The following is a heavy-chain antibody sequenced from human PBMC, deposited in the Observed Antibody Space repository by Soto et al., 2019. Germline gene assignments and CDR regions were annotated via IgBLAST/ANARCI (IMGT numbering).Heavy chain of an antibody. J-gene: IGHJ6*03. CDR1: EGTFSSYA. CDR2: IIPIFGTA. V-gene: IGHV1-69*13. CDR3: ARDEFSGGRISVCGYYDMDV. D-gene: IGHD2-15*01. Sequence: SVKVSCKASEGTFSSYAISWVRQAPGQGLEWMGGIIPIFGTANYAQKFQGRVTITADESTSTAYMELSSLRSEDTAVYYCARDEFSGGRISVCGYYDMDVWGKGTTVTVS.